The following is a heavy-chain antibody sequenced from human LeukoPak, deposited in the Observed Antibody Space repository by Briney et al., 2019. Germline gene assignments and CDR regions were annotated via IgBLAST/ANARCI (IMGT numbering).Heavy chain of an antibody. Sequence: ASVKVSCKASGYILTSYGISWVRQAPGQGLEWMGWISAHSDNTNYAQKLQGRVTMTTDTSTSTAYMELRSLRSDDTAVYYCARPSFHCSSTSCYTGYGMDVWGQGTTVTVSS. V-gene: IGHV1-18*01. D-gene: IGHD2-2*02. CDR2: ISAHSDNT. CDR3: ARPSFHCSSTSCYTGYGMDV. CDR1: GYILTSYG. J-gene: IGHJ6*02.